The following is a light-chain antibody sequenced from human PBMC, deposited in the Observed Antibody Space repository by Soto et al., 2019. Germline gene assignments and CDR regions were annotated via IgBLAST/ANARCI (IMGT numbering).Light chain of an antibody. J-gene: IGLJ3*02. CDR2: DVS. V-gene: IGLV2-14*03. CDR3: NSYTSSNARV. CDR1: SSDVGGYNF. Sequence: QSALTQPASVSGSPGQSITISCTGTSSDVGGYNFVSWYQQYPGKAPKVIIYDVSNRPSGVSHRFSGSKSGNTASLTISGLQAEDEADYYCNSYTSSNARVFGGGTKLTVL.